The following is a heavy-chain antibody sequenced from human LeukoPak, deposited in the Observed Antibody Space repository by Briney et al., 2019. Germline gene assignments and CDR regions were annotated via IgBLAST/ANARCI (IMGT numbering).Heavy chain of an antibody. CDR2: INHSGRT. J-gene: IGHJ4*02. D-gene: IGHD2-15*01. CDR1: GGSFRGYY. V-gene: IGHV4-34*01. CDR3: ASAVVVVAATWFDY. Sequence: PSETLSLTCAVYGGSFRGYYWSWIRQPPGKGLEWIGEINHSGRTNYNPSLKSRVTISVDTSKNQFSLKLSSVTAADTAVYYCASAVVVVAATWFDYWGQGTLVTVSS.